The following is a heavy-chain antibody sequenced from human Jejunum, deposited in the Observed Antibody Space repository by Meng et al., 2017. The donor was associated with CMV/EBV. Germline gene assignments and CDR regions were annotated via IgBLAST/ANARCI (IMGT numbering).Heavy chain of an antibody. J-gene: IGHJ4*02. D-gene: IGHD3-22*01. CDR1: YTFTGYY. CDR2: IRSHTAGT. Sequence: YTFTGYYIRWVRQDPGQGLEWMGWIRSHTAGTNYAQKFQNRVTMTRDTSIATTYMELSSLRSDDTAVYYCARAPESYYYDTGGPDYWGQGTLVTVSS. V-gene: IGHV1-2*02. CDR3: ARAPESYYYDTGGPDY.